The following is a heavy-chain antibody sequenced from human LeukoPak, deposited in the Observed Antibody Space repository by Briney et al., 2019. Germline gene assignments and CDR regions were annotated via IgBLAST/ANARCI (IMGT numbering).Heavy chain of an antibody. J-gene: IGHJ6*02. CDR2: ISSSGSTI. V-gene: IGHV3-11*01. CDR1: GFTFSDYY. CDR3: ARDSGGGYCGGDCPNFYGMDV. D-gene: IGHD2-21*02. Sequence: PGGSLRLSCAASGFTFSDYYMSWIRQAPGKGLGWVSYISSSGSTIYYADSVKGRFTISRDNAKNSLYLQMNSLRAEDTAVYYCARDSGGGYCGGDCPNFYGMDVWGQGTTVTVSS.